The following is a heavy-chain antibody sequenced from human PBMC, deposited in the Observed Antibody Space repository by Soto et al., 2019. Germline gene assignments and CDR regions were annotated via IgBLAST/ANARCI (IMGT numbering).Heavy chain of an antibody. CDR1: GGTFSSYA. CDR3: ARSQGSSTSLEIYYYYYYGMDV. V-gene: IGHV1-69*01. CDR2: IIPISETT. D-gene: IGHD2-2*01. J-gene: IGHJ6*02. Sequence: QVQLVQSGAEVKKPGSSVKVSCKASGGTFSSYAISWVRQAPGQGLEWMGGIIPISETTNYAQKFQGRVTITADEFKSTAYMELISLKSEDTAVYYCARSQGSSTSLEIYYYYYYGMDVWGQGTTVTVPS.